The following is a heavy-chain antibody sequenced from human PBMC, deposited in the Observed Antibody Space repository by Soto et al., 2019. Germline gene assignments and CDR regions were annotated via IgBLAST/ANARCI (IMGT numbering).Heavy chain of an antibody. J-gene: IGHJ6*02. Sequence: SXTLSLTCTVSGDSISSSSYYWCWIRQPPGKVLEWIGSIYYSGSTNYNPSLKSRVTISTDTSKNQFSLKLSSVTAADTAVYYFARRVVGATPFYYYYGMDVWGQGTTVTVSS. CDR2: IYYSGST. D-gene: IGHD1-26*01. CDR3: ARRVVGATPFYYYYGMDV. V-gene: IGHV4-39*07. CDR1: GDSISSSSYY.